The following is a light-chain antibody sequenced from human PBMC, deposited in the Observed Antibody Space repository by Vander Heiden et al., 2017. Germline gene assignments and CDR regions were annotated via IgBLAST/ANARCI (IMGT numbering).Light chain of an antibody. Sequence: IHLPKPPASLSASAGDRATIPCRASRDISNSLAWFQQKPGKAPKSLIYAASTLQSGVPSRFSGSGSGTDFTLTISSLQPADFATYYCQHYHTSPITFGQGTRLEIK. CDR3: QHYHTSPIT. V-gene: IGKV1-16*01. J-gene: IGKJ5*01. CDR1: RDISNS. CDR2: AAS.